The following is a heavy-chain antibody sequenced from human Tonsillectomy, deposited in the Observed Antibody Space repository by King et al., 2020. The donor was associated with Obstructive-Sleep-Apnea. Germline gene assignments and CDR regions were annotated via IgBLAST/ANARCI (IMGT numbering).Heavy chain of an antibody. CDR2: ISAYNDNT. CDR3: ARDYADYYDSSGYQYYFDY. CDR1: GYTFTSYG. D-gene: IGHD3-22*01. V-gene: IGHV1-18*01. J-gene: IGHJ4*02. Sequence: VQLVESGAEVKKPGASVKVSCKASGYTFTSYGISWVRQAPGQGLEWMGWISAYNDNTNYAQKLQGRVTMTTDTSTSTAYMELRSLRSDDTAVYYCARDYADYYDSSGYQYYFDYWGQGTLVTVSS.